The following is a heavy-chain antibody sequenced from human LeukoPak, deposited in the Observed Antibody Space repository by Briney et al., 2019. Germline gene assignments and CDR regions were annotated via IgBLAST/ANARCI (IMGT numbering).Heavy chain of an antibody. V-gene: IGHV1-8*01. CDR1: GYTFSSYD. J-gene: IGHJ6*03. CDR3: ARTYTTYYMDV. Sequence: ASVKVSCKASGYTFSSYDINWVRQATGQGLEWMGWMNPNSGNTGYAQKFQGRVTMTRNTSISTAYMELSRLRSDDTAVYYCARTYTTYYMDVWGKGTTVTVSS. D-gene: IGHD1-14*01. CDR2: MNPNSGNT.